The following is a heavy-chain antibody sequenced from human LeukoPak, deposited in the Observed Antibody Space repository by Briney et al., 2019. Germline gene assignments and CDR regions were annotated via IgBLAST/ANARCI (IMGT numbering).Heavy chain of an antibody. D-gene: IGHD6-6*01. Sequence: GGPLRLSCEVSGFTFRSTWMHWVRQAPGKGLVWVSRINSDGSSTSYADSVKGRFTISRDNAENTLYLQMNSLRAEDTAVYYCARGIAAFDYWGQGTLVTVSS. CDR1: GFTFRSTW. V-gene: IGHV3-74*01. J-gene: IGHJ4*02. CDR2: INSDGSST. CDR3: ARGIAAFDY.